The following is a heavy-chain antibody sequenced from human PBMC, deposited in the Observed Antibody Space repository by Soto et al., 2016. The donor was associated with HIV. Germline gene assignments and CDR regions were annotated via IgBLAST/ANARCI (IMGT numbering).Heavy chain of an antibody. CDR1: GFTFSSYA. CDR3: ARDDYGDXTYDY. CDR2: ISYDGSNK. V-gene: IGHV3-30*04. J-gene: IGHJ4*02. D-gene: IGHD4-17*01. Sequence: VQLVESGGGVVQPGRSLRLSCAASGFTFSSYAMHWVRQAPGKGLEWVAVISYDGSNKYYADSVKGRFTISRDKSKNTLYLQMNSLRAEDTAVYYCARDDYGDXTYDYWGQGTLVTVSS.